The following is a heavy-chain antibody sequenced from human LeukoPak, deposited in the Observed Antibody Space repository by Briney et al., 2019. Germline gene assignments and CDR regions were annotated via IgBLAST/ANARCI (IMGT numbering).Heavy chain of an antibody. CDR1: GFTFSSYA. CDR2: ISGSGGST. CDR3: AKDYRWTAMYYFDY. Sequence: GGSLRLSCAASGFTFSSYAMSWVRQAPGKGLEWVSAISGSGGSTYYADSVKGRFTLSRDNSRNTLYLQMNSLRAEDTAVYYCAKDYRWTAMYYFDYWGQGTLVTVSS. D-gene: IGHD3-16*02. J-gene: IGHJ4*02. V-gene: IGHV3-23*01.